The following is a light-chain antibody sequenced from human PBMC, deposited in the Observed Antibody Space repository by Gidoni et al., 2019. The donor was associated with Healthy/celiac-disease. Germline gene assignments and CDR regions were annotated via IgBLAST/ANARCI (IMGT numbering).Light chain of an antibody. CDR3: QQYYSYPPT. CDR1: QGISSY. Sequence: AIRMTQSPSSFSASTGDRVTITCRASQGISSYLAWYQQKPGKAPKLLIYAASTLQSGVPSRFSGSGSGTDFTLTISCLQSEDLATYYCQQYYSYPPTFGQXTKVEIK. V-gene: IGKV1-8*01. J-gene: IGKJ1*01. CDR2: AAS.